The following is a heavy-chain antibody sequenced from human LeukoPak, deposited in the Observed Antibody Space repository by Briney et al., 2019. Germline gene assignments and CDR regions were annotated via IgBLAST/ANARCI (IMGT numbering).Heavy chain of an antibody. Sequence: SETLSLTCTVSGASIRGHYWSWFRQTPGQAPEWIAWIRISGASNSNPSLKRRVTISGDTSKNQFSLKLSSVTAADTAVYYCARTVRASDYYDSSGYYYVGAPYYFDYWGQGTLVTVSS. D-gene: IGHD3-22*01. CDR1: GASIRGHY. CDR3: ARTVRASDYYDSSGYYYVGAPYYFDY. CDR2: IRISGAS. V-gene: IGHV4-4*07. J-gene: IGHJ4*02.